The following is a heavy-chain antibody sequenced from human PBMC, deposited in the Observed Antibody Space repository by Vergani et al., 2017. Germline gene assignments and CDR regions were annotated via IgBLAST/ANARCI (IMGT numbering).Heavy chain of an antibody. CDR1: GGSLSGYF. D-gene: IGHD3-10*01. CDR2: VTHSGSA. V-gene: IGHV4-34*01. J-gene: IGHJ4*02. CDR3: ASRRPKLNFGPKSNAGTLDS. Sequence: QVHLQQWGAGQLKSSETLSLTCGVYGGSLSGYFWSWIRQPPGRGLEWIGEVTHSGSANYSPSLENRVSISVDTSRSQFSLQLTSLTAADTGVYYCASRRPKLNFGPKSNAGTLDSWGQGILVTVSS.